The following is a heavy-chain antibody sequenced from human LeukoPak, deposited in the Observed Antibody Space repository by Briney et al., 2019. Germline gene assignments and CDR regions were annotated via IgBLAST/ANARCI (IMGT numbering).Heavy chain of an antibody. D-gene: IGHD3-10*01. Sequence: GGSLRLSCAASGFTFSSYAMHWVRQAPGKGLEWVAVISYDGSNKYYADSVKGRFTISRDNSKNTLYLQMNSLRAEDTAVYYCARPSVLLWFGELSMDVTPDHDYWGQGTLVTVSS. CDR1: GFTFSSYA. J-gene: IGHJ4*02. CDR2: ISYDGSNK. V-gene: IGHV3-30-3*01. CDR3: ARPSVLLWFGELSMDVTPDHDY.